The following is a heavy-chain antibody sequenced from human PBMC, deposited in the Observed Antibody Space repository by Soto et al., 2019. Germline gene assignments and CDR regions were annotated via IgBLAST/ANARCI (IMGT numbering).Heavy chain of an antibody. CDR1: GFPFISYS. V-gene: IGHV3-48*02. D-gene: IGHD2-2*01. J-gene: IGHJ6*02. CDR2: ISSSSTI. CDR3: ARVLSMDV. Sequence: VGSLRLSCAASGFPFISYSMNWVRQAPGKGLEWVSYISSSSTIYYADSVKGRFTISRDNAKNSLYLQMNSLRDEDTAVYYCARVLSMDVWGQGTTVTVSS.